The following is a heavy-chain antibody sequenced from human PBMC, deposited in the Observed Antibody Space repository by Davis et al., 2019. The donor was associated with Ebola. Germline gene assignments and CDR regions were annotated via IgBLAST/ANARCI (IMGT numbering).Heavy chain of an antibody. CDR2: IGTAGDT. D-gene: IGHD3-22*01. Sequence: GGSLRLSCAASGFTFSSYDMHWVRQATGKGLEWVSAIGTAGDTYYPGSVKGRFTISRENAKNSLYLQMNSLRAGDTAVYYCARSGLLLSFDLWGRGTLVTVSS. CDR3: ARSGLLLSFDL. CDR1: GFTFSSYD. V-gene: IGHV3-13*01. J-gene: IGHJ2*01.